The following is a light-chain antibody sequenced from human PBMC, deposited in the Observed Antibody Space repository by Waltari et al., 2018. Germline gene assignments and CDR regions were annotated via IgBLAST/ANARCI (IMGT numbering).Light chain of an antibody. CDR2: LGS. CDR3: MQALQTPYT. V-gene: IGKV2-28*01. Sequence: DLVMTQSPLSLPVTPGEPSSISCRSSQSPLYSNGYKYLDWYLQKPGQSPQLLVYLGSNRASGVPDRFSGSGSGTDFTLKISRVEAEDVGVYYCMQALQTPYTFGQGTKLEIE. CDR1: QSPLYSNGYKY. J-gene: IGKJ2*01.